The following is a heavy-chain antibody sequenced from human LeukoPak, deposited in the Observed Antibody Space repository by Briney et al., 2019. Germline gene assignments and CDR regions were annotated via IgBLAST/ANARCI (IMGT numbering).Heavy chain of an antibody. CDR2: INPNSGGT. CDR1: GYTFTGYY. CDR3: ARGSIVVVPAAINYYYGMDV. V-gene: IGHV1-2*02. J-gene: IGHJ6*02. D-gene: IGHD2-2*01. Sequence: GASVKVSCKASGYTFTGYYMHWVRQAPGQGLEWMGWINPNSGGTNYAQKFQGRVTMTRDTSINTAYMELSRLRSDDTAVYYCARGSIVVVPAAINYYYGMDVWGQGTTVTVSS.